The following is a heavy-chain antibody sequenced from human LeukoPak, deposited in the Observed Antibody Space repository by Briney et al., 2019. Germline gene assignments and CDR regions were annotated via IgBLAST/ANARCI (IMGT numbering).Heavy chain of an antibody. CDR2: IYWNDDK. Sequence: SGPTLVNPTQTLTLTCTFSGFSLSTSGVGVGWIRQPPGKALEWLALIYWNDDKRYSPSLKSRLTITKDTSKNQVVLTMTNIDPVDTATYYCAHSQPPHYDFWSGPPRGMDVWGQGTTVTVSS. CDR3: AHSQPPHYDFWSGPPRGMDV. V-gene: IGHV2-5*01. D-gene: IGHD3-3*01. CDR1: GFSLSTSGVG. J-gene: IGHJ6*02.